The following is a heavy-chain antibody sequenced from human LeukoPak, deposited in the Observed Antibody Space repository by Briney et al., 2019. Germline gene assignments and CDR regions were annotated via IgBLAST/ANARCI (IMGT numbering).Heavy chain of an antibody. D-gene: IGHD6-25*01. Sequence: PSETLSLTCAVYGGSFSGYYWSWIRQPPGKGLEWIANIYYTGDTYYNPSLKSRVTISVDTAKNQFSLKLRSVTAADTAVYYCARQAAAFDYWGQGALVTVSS. V-gene: IGHV4-34*01. J-gene: IGHJ4*02. CDR1: GGSFSGYY. CDR2: IYYTGDT. CDR3: ARQAAAFDY.